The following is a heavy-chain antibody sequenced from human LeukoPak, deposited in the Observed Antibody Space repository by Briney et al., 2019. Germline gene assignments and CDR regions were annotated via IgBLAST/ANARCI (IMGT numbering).Heavy chain of an antibody. V-gene: IGHV4-59*01. D-gene: IGHD6-19*01. CDR2: TYYSGST. J-gene: IGHJ4*02. Sequence: PSETLSLTCTVSGGSISSYYWSWIRQPPGKGLEWIGYTYYSGSTNYNPSLKSRVTISVDTSKNQFSLKLSSVTAADTAVYYCARVSSAVAGPIDYWGQGTLVTVSS. CDR3: ARVSSAVAGPIDY. CDR1: GGSISSYY.